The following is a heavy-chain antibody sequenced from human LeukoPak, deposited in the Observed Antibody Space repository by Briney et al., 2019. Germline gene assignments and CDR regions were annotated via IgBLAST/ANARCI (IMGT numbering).Heavy chain of an antibody. V-gene: IGHV4-4*02. CDR2: VHLDGRT. Sequence: PSETLSLTCGVSGGSITTTNWWTWVRQPPGKGLEWIGEVHLDGRTNYNPSLESRLTISVDLSENHTSLRLTSVTAADTAVYYCAREGGFYRPLDYSGQGTLVTVSS. CDR1: GGSITTTNW. CDR3: AREGGFYRPLDY. J-gene: IGHJ4*02. D-gene: IGHD3-3*01.